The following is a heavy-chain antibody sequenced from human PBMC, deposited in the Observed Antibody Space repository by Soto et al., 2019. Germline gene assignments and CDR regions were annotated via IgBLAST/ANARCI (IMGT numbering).Heavy chain of an antibody. V-gene: IGHV1-69*01. J-gene: IGHJ6*01. D-gene: IGHD3-10*01. CDR1: GGTFSSYA. Sequence: QVQLVQSGAEVKKPGSSVKVSCKASGGTFSSYAISWVRQAPGQELEWMGGIIPIFGTANYGQKFPSRVKGPADELTSTAYMQGSSVRSEDTAVYYGARFPGRALYGAGSLGVWGQGTTVPGSS. CDR2: IIPIFGTA. CDR3: ARFPGRALYGAGSLGV.